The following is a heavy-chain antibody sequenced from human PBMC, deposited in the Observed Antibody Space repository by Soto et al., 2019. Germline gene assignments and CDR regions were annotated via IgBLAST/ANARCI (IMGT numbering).Heavy chain of an antibody. CDR2: IYYSGST. D-gene: IGHD2-15*01. J-gene: IGHJ6*02. CDR1: GGSISSSSYY. V-gene: IGHV4-39*01. Sequence: SETLSLTCTVSGGSISSSSYYWGWIRQPPGKGLEWIGSIYYSGSTYYNPSLKSRVTISVDTSKNQFSLKLSSVTAADTAVYYCARPRGYCSGGSCYPVWYGMDVWGQGTTVTVSS. CDR3: ARPRGYCSGGSCYPVWYGMDV.